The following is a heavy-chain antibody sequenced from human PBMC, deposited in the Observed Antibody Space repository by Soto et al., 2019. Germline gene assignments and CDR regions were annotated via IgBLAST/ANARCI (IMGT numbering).Heavy chain of an antibody. CDR2: MYQSGTT. CDR3: ALVTAAGVDLRFDP. CDR1: GGPMRRGGYS. D-gene: IGHD6-25*01. V-gene: IGHV4-30-2*01. Sequence: TLALPCAVSGGPMRRGGYSWTWIRQPPGKGLEWIGYMYQSGTTYYNPSLKSRVTISVDRSKNQFSLTLSSVTAADTAVYYCALVTAAGVDLRFDPWGQRTLVTVSS. J-gene: IGHJ5*02.